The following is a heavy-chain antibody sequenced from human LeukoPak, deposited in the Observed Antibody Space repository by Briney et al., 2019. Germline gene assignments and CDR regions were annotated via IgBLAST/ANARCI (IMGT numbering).Heavy chain of an antibody. J-gene: IGHJ5*02. Sequence: ASVKVSCKASGYTFTGYYMHWVRQAPGQGLEWMGWINPNSGGTNYAQKFQGRVTMTRDTSISTAYMELSRLRSDDTAVYYCARDLYCSGGSCYNCFDPWGQGTLVTVSS. CDR3: ARDLYCSGGSCYNCFDP. CDR1: GYTFTGYY. V-gene: IGHV1-2*02. CDR2: INPNSGGT. D-gene: IGHD2-15*01.